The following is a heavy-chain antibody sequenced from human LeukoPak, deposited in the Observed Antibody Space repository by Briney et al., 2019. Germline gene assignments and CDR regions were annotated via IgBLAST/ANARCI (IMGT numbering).Heavy chain of an antibody. Sequence: GGSLRLSCAASGFTFSSFGMSWVRQAPGKGLEWVSYISSSGSTIYYADSVKGRFTISRDNAKNSLYLQMNSLRAEDTAVYYCAKVGGATVGYYYYYYMDVWGKGTTVTVSS. D-gene: IGHD1-26*01. J-gene: IGHJ6*03. CDR3: AKVGGATVGYYYYYYMDV. CDR1: GFTFSSFG. V-gene: IGHV3-48*04. CDR2: ISSSGSTI.